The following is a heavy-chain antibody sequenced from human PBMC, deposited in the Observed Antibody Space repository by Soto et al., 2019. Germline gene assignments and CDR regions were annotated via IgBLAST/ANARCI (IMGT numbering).Heavy chain of an antibody. CDR3: ATCSSSWYYYYYGMDV. D-gene: IGHD6-13*01. CDR2: ISSNGGST. J-gene: IGHJ6*02. CDR1: GFTFSSYA. V-gene: IGHV3-64*01. Sequence: PGGSLRLSCAASGFTFSSYAIHWVRQAQGKGLEYVSAISSNGGSTYYANSVKGRFTISRDNSKNTLYLQMGSLRAEDMAVYYCATCSSSWYYYYYGMDVWGQGTTVTVSS.